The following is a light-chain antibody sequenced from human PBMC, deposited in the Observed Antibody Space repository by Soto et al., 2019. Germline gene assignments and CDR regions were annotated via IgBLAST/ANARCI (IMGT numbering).Light chain of an antibody. J-gene: IGKJ2*01. CDR1: QSVSTS. CDR3: QQYIHGYS. CDR2: SAS. Sequence: EVVMTQSPATLSVFPGERVTLSCMASQSVSTSIAWSQQKPGQAPRLLIYSASTRATGIPARFSGSGSGTEFALTISSLQSEDFAVYYCQQYIHGYSFGQGTELEIK. V-gene: IGKV3-15*01.